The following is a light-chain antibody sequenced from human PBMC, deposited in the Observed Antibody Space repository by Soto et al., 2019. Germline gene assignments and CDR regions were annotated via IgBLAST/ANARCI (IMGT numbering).Light chain of an antibody. CDR1: QSVSTY. J-gene: IGKJ1*01. Sequence: EIVLTQSPATLSLSPGERSTLSCRASQSVSTYLVWYQQKPGQAPRLLIHDVFNRATGIPARFSGSGSGTDFTLTSCSLEPEDFTVYYCHQRRDWPRTFCKGNKMEIK. CDR3: HQRRDWPRT. V-gene: IGKV3-11*01. CDR2: DVF.